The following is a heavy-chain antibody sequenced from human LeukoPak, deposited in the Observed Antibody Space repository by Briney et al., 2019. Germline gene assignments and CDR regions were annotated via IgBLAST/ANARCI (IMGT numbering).Heavy chain of an antibody. J-gene: IGHJ5*02. CDR1: GGSISSNSDY. D-gene: IGHD1-14*01. V-gene: IGHV4-39*07. CDR2: IYYSGTT. CDR3: ARGRPYNVGLPPWFDP. Sequence: SETLSLTCTVSGGSISSNSDYWGWIRQPPGKGLEWIGCIYYSGTTYYNPSLKSRVTISVDTSRNQFSLNLSSMTAADTAVYYCARGRPYNVGLPPWFDPWGQGTLVTVSS.